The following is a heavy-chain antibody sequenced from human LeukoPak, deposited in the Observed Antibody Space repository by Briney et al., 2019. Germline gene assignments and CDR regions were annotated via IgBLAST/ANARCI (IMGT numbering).Heavy chain of an antibody. V-gene: IGHV4-59*01. Sequence: SETLSLTCNVSGGSISGYHWSWIRQPPGKGLGWLGYIYYSGSSNYNPSLKSRVTISADTSKNQFSLKLSSVTAADTAVYYCARHGGTRITVIQVYYFDYWGQGTLVTVSS. CDR3: ARHGGTRITVIQVYYFDY. J-gene: IGHJ4*02. CDR1: GGSISGYH. D-gene: IGHD1-14*01. CDR2: IYYSGSS.